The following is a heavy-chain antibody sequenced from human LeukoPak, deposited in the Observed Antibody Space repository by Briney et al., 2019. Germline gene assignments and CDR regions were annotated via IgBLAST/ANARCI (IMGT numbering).Heavy chain of an antibody. CDR3: ARPYYYDSRIDP. CDR1: GGSISSGGYY. CDR2: IYYSGST. Sequence: SETLSLTCTVSGGSISSGGYYWSWLRQHPGKGLEWIGHIYYSGSTYYNPSLKSRVTMSADTSKNQLSLKLSSVTAADTAVYYCARPYYYDSRIDPWGQGILVTVSS. J-gene: IGHJ5*02. V-gene: IGHV4-30-4*08. D-gene: IGHD3-22*01.